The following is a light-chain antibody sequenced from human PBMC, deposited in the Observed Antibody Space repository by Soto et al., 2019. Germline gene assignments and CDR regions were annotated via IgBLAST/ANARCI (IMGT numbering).Light chain of an antibody. Sequence: DIQLTQAPSFLSASVGDRVTITCRASQGLSRDLACYQQKPGKAPKLLIYAASTLQSGVPSRFSGSGSGTEFTLTFSSLQPEDFATDYCQQLKSYPTTFGQGKRLEIK. CDR3: QQLKSYPTT. V-gene: IGKV1-9*01. J-gene: IGKJ5*01. CDR2: AAS. CDR1: QGLSRD.